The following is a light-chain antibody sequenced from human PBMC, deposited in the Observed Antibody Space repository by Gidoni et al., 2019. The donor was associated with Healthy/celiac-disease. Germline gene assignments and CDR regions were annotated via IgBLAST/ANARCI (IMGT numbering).Light chain of an antibody. J-gene: IGKJ4*01. CDR3: QQSYSTPRT. V-gene: IGKV1-39*01. CDR2: AAS. Sequence: DRQMTQYPSSLSASVGDRVTITCRASQSISSYLNWYQQKPGKAHKLLIYAASSLQSGVPSRFSGSGAGIDFTLTISRLQPEDYATYYCQQSYSTPRTFGGGTKVEIK. CDR1: QSISSY.